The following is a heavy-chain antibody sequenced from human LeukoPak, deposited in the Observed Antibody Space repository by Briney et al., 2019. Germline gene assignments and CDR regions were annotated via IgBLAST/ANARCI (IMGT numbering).Heavy chain of an antibody. J-gene: IGHJ4*02. CDR3: ARRRGYYGSGYYFDY. D-gene: IGHD3-10*01. Sequence: SETLSLTCAVYGGSFSGYYWSWIRQPPGKGLEWIGEINHSGSTNYNPSLKSRVTISVDTSKNQFSLKLSSVTAADTAVYYCARRRGYYGSGYYFDYWGQGTLVTVS. V-gene: IGHV4-34*01. CDR2: INHSGST. CDR1: GGSFSGYY.